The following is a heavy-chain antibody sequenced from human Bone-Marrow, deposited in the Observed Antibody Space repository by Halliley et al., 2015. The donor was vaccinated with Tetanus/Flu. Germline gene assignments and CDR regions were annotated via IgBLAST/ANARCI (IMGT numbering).Heavy chain of an antibody. V-gene: IGHV4-59*13. J-gene: IGHJ3*02. D-gene: IGHD2-15*01. CDR3: ARRRGGSFDI. CDR2: IFCSGTP. Sequence: GKGLKWIGYIFCSGTPNSCPSLKSRVTISVATSNSQFSLTLPSVTAADTAVYYCARRRGGSFDIWGQWTTVTVSS.